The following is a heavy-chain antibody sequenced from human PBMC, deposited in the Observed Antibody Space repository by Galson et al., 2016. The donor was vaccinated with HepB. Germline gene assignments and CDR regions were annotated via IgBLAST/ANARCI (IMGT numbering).Heavy chain of an antibody. J-gene: IGHJ6*04. CDR1: GFTFSSYV. Sequence: SLRLSCAATGFTFSSYVMHWVRQGPGKGLEYVSSISSNGGSTDYANSVKGRFTISRDNSKNTIYLKMGSLRVEDMAVYYCAREDIVATISDYYYGMDVWGKGTTVTVSS. CDR2: ISSNGGST. D-gene: IGHD5-12*01. V-gene: IGHV3-64*01. CDR3: AREDIVATISDYYYGMDV.